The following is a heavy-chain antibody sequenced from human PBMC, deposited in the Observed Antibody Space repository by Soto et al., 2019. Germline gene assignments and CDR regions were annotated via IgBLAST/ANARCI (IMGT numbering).Heavy chain of an antibody. J-gene: IGHJ3*02. D-gene: IGHD1-26*01. CDR3: ARGLVGATPDAFDI. CDR2: ISSSSSYI. CDR1: GFTFISYS. Sequence: EVQLVESGGGLVKPWGSLRLFCAASGFTFISYSMNCFRQAPGKGLEWVSSISSSSSYIYYADSVKRRFTISRDNAKNSLYLQMNSLRAEDTAVYYCARGLVGATPDAFDIWGQGTMVTVSS. V-gene: IGHV3-21*01.